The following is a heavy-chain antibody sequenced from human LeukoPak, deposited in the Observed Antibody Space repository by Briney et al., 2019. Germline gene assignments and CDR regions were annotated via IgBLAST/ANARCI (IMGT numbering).Heavy chain of an antibody. D-gene: IGHD6-19*01. CDR1: GYTFTSYY. CDR2: INPSGGST. Sequence: ASVKVSCKASGYTFTSYYMHWVRQAPGQGLEWMGIINPSGGSTSYAQKFQGRDTMTRDMSTSTVYMELSSLRSDDTAVYYCARDSSGWGPDYWGQGTLVTVSS. CDR3: ARDSSGWGPDY. J-gene: IGHJ4*02. V-gene: IGHV1-46*01.